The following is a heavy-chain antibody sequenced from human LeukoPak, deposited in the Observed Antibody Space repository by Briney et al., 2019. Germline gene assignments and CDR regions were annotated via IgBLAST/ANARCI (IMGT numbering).Heavy chain of an antibody. V-gene: IGHV3-73*01. Sequence: GGSLRLSCAASGFTFSGSAMHWVRQASGKGLEWVGRIRSKANSYATAYAASVKGRFTISRDDSKNTAYLQMNSLRAEDTALYYCAKDLSSGSSIYGMDVWGQGTTVTVSS. D-gene: IGHD3-10*02. CDR1: GFTFSGSA. CDR2: IRSKANSYAT. J-gene: IGHJ6*02. CDR3: AKDLSSGSSIYGMDV.